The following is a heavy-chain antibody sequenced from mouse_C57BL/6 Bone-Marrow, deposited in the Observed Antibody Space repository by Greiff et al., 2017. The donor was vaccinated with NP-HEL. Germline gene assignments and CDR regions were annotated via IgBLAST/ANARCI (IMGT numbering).Heavy chain of an antibody. J-gene: IGHJ2*01. CDR3: ARRGGFTTAVDY. Sequence: EVQLQQSGPELVKPGASVKISCKASGYTFTDYYMNWVKQSHGKSLEWIGDINPNNGGTSYNQKFKGKATLTVDKSSSTAYMELRSLTSEDSAVYYCARRGGFTTAVDYWGQGTTLTVSS. CDR1: GYTFTDYY. CDR2: INPNNGGT. D-gene: IGHD1-2*01. V-gene: IGHV1-26*01.